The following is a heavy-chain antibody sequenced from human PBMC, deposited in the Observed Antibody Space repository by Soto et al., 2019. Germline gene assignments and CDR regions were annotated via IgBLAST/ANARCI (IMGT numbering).Heavy chain of an antibody. CDR1: GFTVSSNY. J-gene: IGHJ6*02. CDR2: IYSGGST. CDR3: AREEAARGLGYYYYGMDV. D-gene: IGHD6-6*01. Sequence: EVQLVESGGGLIQPGGSLRLSCAASGFTVSSNYMSWVRQAPGKGLEWVSVIYSGGSTYYADSVKGRFTISRDNSKNTLYLQMNSLRAEDTAVYYCAREEAARGLGYYYYGMDVWGQGTTVTVSS. V-gene: IGHV3-53*01.